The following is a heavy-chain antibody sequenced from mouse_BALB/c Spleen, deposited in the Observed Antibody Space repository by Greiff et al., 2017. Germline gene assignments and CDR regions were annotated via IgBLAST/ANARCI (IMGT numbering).Heavy chain of an antibody. CDR2: IYPGNSDT. CDR3: TIITTVVFDY. J-gene: IGHJ2*01. Sequence: EVQLQESGTVLARPGASVKMSCKASGYTFTSSWMHWVKQRPGQGLEWIGAIYPGNSDTSYNQKFKGKAKLTAVTSTSTAYMELSSLTTEDSAVYYCTIITTVVFDYGGQGTTLTVSA. D-gene: IGHD1-1*01. V-gene: IGHV1-5*01. CDR1: GYTFTSSW.